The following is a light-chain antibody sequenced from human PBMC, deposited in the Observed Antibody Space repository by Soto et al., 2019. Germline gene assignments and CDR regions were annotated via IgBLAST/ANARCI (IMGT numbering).Light chain of an antibody. J-gene: IGKJ1*01. CDR3: QQYNDWPRT. Sequence: EIVMTQSPATLSVSPGERATLSCRASQSVSSNVAWYQQKRGQAPRLLIYAASTRATGIPARFSGSGSGTEFSLTISGLQSEDFALYYCQQYNDWPRTFGQGTKVEIK. V-gene: IGKV3-15*01. CDR2: AAS. CDR1: QSVSSN.